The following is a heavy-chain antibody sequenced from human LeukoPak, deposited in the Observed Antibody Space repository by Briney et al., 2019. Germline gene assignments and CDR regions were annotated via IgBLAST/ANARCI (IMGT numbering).Heavy chain of an antibody. CDR3: AGDWAHGSFDY. CDR1: GYTFSGYS. V-gene: IGHV1-46*01. D-gene: IGHD3-10*01. J-gene: IGHJ4*02. Sequence: ASVKVSCKASGYTFSGYSMHWVRQAPGQGPEWMGMINPTSGSATYAQKFQGSVTMTRDTSTSTLYMELSSLRSDDTAVYYCAGDWAHGSFDYSGQGTPVIVSS. CDR2: INPTSGSA.